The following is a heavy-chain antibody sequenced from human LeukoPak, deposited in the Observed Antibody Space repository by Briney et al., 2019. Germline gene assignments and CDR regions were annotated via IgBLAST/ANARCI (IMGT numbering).Heavy chain of an antibody. Sequence: GGSLRLSCEASGFSFRDYWMSWVRQAPGKGLEWVADITPDGSGKTYVDSVKGRFTISRDNAKQSLFLQMDTVTADDTAVYYCASNRYYYDSSGYYDYWGQGTLVTVSS. D-gene: IGHD3-22*01. J-gene: IGHJ4*02. V-gene: IGHV3-7*01. CDR3: ASNRYYYDSSGYYDY. CDR2: ITPDGSGK. CDR1: GFSFRDYW.